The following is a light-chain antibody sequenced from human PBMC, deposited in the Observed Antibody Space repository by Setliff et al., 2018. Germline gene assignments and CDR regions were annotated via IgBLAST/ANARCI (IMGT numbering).Light chain of an antibody. CDR3: TSYAAKEI. J-gene: IGLJ2*01. Sequence: QSALAQPPSASGSPGQSVTISCTGTSSDIGAYNYVSWYQQHPGKAPKLMIYEVNKRPSGVPDRFSGSKPGNTASLTVSGLQAEDEADYYCTSYAAKEIFGGGT. CDR1: SSDIGAYNY. V-gene: IGLV2-8*01. CDR2: EVN.